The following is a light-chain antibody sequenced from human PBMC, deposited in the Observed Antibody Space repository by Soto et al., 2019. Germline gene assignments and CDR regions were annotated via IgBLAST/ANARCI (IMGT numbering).Light chain of an antibody. Sequence: EIVLTQSPGTLSLSPGERATLSCRASQSIRSNYLAWYQQRPGQAPRLLIYAASVRVTGIPDRFSGSASGTDFTLTITRLEPEDFALYYCQQYGNSPMYTFGQGTKLEIK. CDR1: QSIRSNY. V-gene: IGKV3-20*01. CDR2: AAS. J-gene: IGKJ2*01. CDR3: QQYGNSPMYT.